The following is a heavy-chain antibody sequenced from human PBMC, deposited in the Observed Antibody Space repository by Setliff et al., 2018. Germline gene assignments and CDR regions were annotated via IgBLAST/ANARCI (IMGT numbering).Heavy chain of an antibody. CDR1: DSVSSNSAA. CDR3: ARAGNIAVAGKALDY. D-gene: IGHD6-19*01. V-gene: IGHV6-1*01. CDR2: TYYRSKWYN. J-gene: IGHJ4*02. Sequence: DSVSSNSAAWNWIRQSPSRGLEWLGRTYYRSKWYNDYAVSVKSRITINPDTSKNQFSLQLNSVTPEDTAVYYCARAGNIAVAGKALDYWGQGTLVTVS.